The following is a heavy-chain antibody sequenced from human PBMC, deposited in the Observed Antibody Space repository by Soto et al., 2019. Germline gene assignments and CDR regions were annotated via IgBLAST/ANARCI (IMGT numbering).Heavy chain of an antibody. CDR2: FDPEDGET. J-gene: IGHJ6*02. CDR3: ATDISPGAAAGLVDHYYAMDV. D-gene: IGHD6-13*01. Sequence: ASVKVSCKVSGYTLTELSMHWVRRAPVKGLEWMGGFDPEDGETIYAQKFQGRVTMTEDTSTDTAYMELSSLRSEDTAVYYCATDISPGAAAGLVDHYYAMDVCGQGTTDTVSS. V-gene: IGHV1-24*01. CDR1: GYTLTELS.